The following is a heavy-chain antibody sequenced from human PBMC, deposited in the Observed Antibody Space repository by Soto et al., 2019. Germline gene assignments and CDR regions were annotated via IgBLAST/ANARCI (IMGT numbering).Heavy chain of an antibody. J-gene: IGHJ4*02. CDR1: GGSISSGGYY. CDR2: IYYSGST. D-gene: IGHD2-2*03. Sequence: LSLTCTVSGGSISSGGYYWSWIRQHPGKGLEWIGYIYYSGSTYYNPSLKSRVTISVDTSKNQFSLKLSSVTAADTAVYYCATMDPSTSSLDYWGQGTLVTVSS. CDR3: ATMDPSTSSLDY. V-gene: IGHV4-31*03.